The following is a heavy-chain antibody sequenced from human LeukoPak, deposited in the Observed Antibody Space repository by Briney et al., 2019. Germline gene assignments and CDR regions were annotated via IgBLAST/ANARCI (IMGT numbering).Heavy chain of an antibody. CDR3: AANGATDPYSGYFYYMDV. CDR1: GFTFTSSA. J-gene: IGHJ6*03. Sequence: SVKVSCKTSGFTFTSSAVQWVRQARRQRLEWIGWIVVGSGNTNYAQKFQERVTITRDTSTSTAYMELSSLRSEDTAVYYCAANGATDPYSGYFYYMDVWGKGTTVTVSS. V-gene: IGHV1-58*01. D-gene: IGHD5-12*01. CDR2: IVVGSGNT.